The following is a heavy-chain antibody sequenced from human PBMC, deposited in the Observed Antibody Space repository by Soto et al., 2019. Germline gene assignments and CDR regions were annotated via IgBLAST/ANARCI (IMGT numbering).Heavy chain of an antibody. J-gene: IGHJ3*02. V-gene: IGHV1-46*01. CDR1: GYTFTIYY. Sequence: ASVKVSCKASGYTFTIYYMHWVRQTPGQGLEWMGIINPSGGSTSYAQKFQGRVTMTRDTSTSTVYMELSSLRSEDTAVYYCAREGRPLDAFEIWGQGTMVTVSS. CDR2: INPSGGST. CDR3: AREGRPLDAFEI.